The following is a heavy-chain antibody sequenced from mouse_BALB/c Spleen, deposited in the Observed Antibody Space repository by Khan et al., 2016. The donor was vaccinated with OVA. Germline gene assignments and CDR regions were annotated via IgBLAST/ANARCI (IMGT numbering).Heavy chain of an antibody. CDR3: ARYYGNYGWYFDV. Sequence: QVQLKQSGPGLVAPSQSLSITCTVSGFSLTSYGVHWVRQPPGKGLEWLGVIWTGGSTHYNSALMSRLSTSKDNSKSQVFLKMNSLQTDDTAMYYCARYYGNYGWYFDVWGAGTTVTVSS. CDR2: IWTGGST. J-gene: IGHJ1*01. CDR1: GFSLTSYG. V-gene: IGHV2-9*02. D-gene: IGHD2-1*01.